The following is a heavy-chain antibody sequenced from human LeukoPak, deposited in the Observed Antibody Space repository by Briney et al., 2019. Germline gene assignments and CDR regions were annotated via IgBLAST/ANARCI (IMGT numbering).Heavy chain of an antibody. CDR2: IYSSGST. V-gene: IGHV4-4*07. CDR1: GGSISSYY. Sequence: SETLSLTCTVSGGSISSYYWSWIRQPAGKGLEWIERIYSSGSTNYNPSLKSRVSLSVDTSRNQFSLKVNSVTAADTAVYYCARMYSGTYGGIDYWGQGTLVTVSS. D-gene: IGHD1-26*01. CDR3: ARMYSGTYGGIDY. J-gene: IGHJ4*02.